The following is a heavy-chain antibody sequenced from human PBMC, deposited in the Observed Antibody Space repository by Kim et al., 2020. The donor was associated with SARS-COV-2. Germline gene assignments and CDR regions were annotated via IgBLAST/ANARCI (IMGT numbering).Heavy chain of an antibody. CDR3: AKDQLNTYYDFWSAHYYGMDV. CDR2: ISYDGSNK. J-gene: IGHJ6*02. CDR1: GFTFSSYG. Sequence: GGSLRLSCAASGFTFSSYGMHWVRQAPGKGLEWVAVISYDGSNKYYADSVKGRFTISRDNSKNTLYLQMNSLRAEDTAVYYCAKDQLNTYYDFWSAHYYGMDVWGQGTTVTVSS. V-gene: IGHV3-30*18. D-gene: IGHD3-3*01.